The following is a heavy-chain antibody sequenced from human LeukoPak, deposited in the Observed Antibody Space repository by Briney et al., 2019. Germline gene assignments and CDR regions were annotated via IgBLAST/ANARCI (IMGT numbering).Heavy chain of an antibody. CDR3: AQTSGGLRFLEFDY. J-gene: IGHJ4*02. V-gene: IGHV1-18*04. D-gene: IGHD3-3*01. CDR1: GYTFSSYY. Sequence: VASVKVSCKASGYTFSSYYMHWVRRAPGQGLEWMGWISAYNGNTNYAQKLQGRVTMTTDTSTSTAYMELRSLRSDDTAVYYCAQTSGGLRFLEFDYWGQGTLVTVSS. CDR2: ISAYNGNT.